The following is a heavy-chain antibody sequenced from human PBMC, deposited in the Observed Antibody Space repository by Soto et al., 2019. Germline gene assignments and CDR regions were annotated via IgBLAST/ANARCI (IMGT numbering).Heavy chain of an antibody. V-gene: IGHV3-48*01. J-gene: IGHJ4*02. Sequence: EVQLVESGGGLVQPGGSLRLSCAASGFTLSSYSMNWVRQAPGKGLEWVSYISSSSSTIYYADSVKGRFTISRDNAKNSLYLQMNSLRAEDTAVYYCAVLGYCSSTSCYLDYWGQGTLVTVSS. CDR3: AVLGYCSSTSCYLDY. CDR1: GFTLSSYS. D-gene: IGHD2-2*01. CDR2: ISSSSSTI.